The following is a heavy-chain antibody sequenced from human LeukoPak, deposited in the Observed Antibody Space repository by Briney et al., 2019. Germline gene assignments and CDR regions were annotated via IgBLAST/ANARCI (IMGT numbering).Heavy chain of an antibody. J-gene: IGHJ5*01. D-gene: IGHD1-26*01. V-gene: IGHV3-7*01. Sequence: GGSLRLSCAASGFTFSRYWMSWVRQAPGKGLEWVANIKQDGGEIYYVDSVKGRFTISRDNAKNSVYLHMHSLRAEDTAVYYCARDKVVGPTKFDSWGQGTLVTVSS. CDR3: ARDKVVGPTKFDS. CDR2: IKQDGGEI. CDR1: GFTFSRYW.